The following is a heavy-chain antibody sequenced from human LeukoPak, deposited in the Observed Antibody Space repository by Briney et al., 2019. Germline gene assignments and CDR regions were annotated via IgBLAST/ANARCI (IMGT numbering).Heavy chain of an antibody. D-gene: IGHD1-20*01. J-gene: IGHJ4*02. CDR1: GYTFTGYY. CDR3: ARGVGVTGKMAHGY. V-gene: IGHV1-2*02. Sequence: EASVKVSCKASGYTFTGYYMHWVRQAPGQGLEWMGWINPNSGGTNYAQKFRGRVTMTRDTSISTAYMELSRLRSDDTAVYYCARGVGVTGKMAHGYWGQGTLVTVSS. CDR2: INPNSGGT.